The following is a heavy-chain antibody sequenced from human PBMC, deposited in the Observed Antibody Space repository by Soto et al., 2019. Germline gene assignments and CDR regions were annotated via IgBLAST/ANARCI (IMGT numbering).Heavy chain of an antibody. V-gene: IGHV4-31*02. CDR2: IYYSGST. CDR3: ATASRGAGMDV. J-gene: IGHJ6*02. Sequence: TLSLTLTVSGGSISSGGYYWSWIRQHPGKGLEWIGYIYYSGSTYYNPSLKSRVTISVDTSKNQFSLKLSSVTAADPAVYYCATASRGAGMDVCGQGTTVTVSS. CDR1: GGSISSGGYY. D-gene: IGHD2-2*01.